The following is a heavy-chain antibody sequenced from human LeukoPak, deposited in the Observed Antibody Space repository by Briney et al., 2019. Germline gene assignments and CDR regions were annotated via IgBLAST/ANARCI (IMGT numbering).Heavy chain of an antibody. CDR3: ARDRPMIVVADAFDI. Sequence: GGSLRLSCAASGFTFSSYVLHWVSQAPGKGLEWVAVISYDGSNKYYADSVKGRFTISRDNSKNTLYLQMNSLRAEDTAVYYCARDRPMIVVADAFDIWGQGTMVTVSS. V-gene: IGHV3-30*04. J-gene: IGHJ3*02. CDR1: GFTFSSYV. CDR2: ISYDGSNK. D-gene: IGHD3-22*01.